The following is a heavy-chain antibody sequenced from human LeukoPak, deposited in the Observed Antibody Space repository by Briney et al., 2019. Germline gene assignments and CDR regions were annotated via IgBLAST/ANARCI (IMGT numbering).Heavy chain of an antibody. D-gene: IGHD3-22*01. CDR3: ARHVPTYYYDSSGPDVWGREWFDP. J-gene: IGHJ5*02. V-gene: IGHV4-59*08. Sequence: SETLSLTCTVSGGSISSYYWSWIRQPPGKGLEWIGYIYYSGSTNYNPSLKSRVTISVDTSKNQFSLKLSSVTAADTAVYYCARHVPTYYYDSSGPDVWGREWFDPWGQGALVTVSS. CDR1: GGSISSYY. CDR2: IYYSGST.